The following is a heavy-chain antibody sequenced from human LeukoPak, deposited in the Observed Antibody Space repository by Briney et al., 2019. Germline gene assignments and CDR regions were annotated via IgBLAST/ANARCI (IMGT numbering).Heavy chain of an antibody. CDR3: ARDRGGYYDFDY. J-gene: IGHJ4*02. Sequence: GGSLRHSCAASGFTFSSYEMNWVRQAPGKGLEWVSSITTSSLYIYYTDSVKGRFTISRDNAKNSLYLQMNSLRAEDAAVYYCARDRGGYYDFDYWGQGILVTVSS. CDR1: GFTFSSYE. CDR2: ITTSSLYI. D-gene: IGHD2-21*02. V-gene: IGHV3-21*01.